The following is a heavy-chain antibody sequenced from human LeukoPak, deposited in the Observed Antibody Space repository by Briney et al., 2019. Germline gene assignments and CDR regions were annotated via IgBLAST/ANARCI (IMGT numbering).Heavy chain of an antibody. CDR2: IKQDGSEK. CDR3: AREACGSTSCYDY. J-gene: IGHJ4*02. Sequence: PGGSLRLSCAASGFTFSSYWMSWVRQAPGKGLEWVANIKQDGSEKYYVDSVKGRFTISRDNAKNSLYLQMNSLRVEDTAVYYCAREACGSTSCYDYWGQGTLVTVSS. CDR1: GFTFSSYW. V-gene: IGHV3-7*01. D-gene: IGHD2-2*01.